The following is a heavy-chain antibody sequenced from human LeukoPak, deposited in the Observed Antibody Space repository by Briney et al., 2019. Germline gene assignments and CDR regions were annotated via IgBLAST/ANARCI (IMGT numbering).Heavy chain of an antibody. CDR1: GITFINYA. Sequence: PGGSLRLSCAASGITFINYAMDWVRQAPGKGLEWVSAISGSGGSTYYADSVKGRFTISRDNSKNTLYLQMNSLRAEDTAVYYCAKVLGAPAWDAFDIWGQGTMVTVSS. V-gene: IGHV3-23*01. CDR3: AKVLGAPAWDAFDI. CDR2: ISGSGGST. J-gene: IGHJ3*02.